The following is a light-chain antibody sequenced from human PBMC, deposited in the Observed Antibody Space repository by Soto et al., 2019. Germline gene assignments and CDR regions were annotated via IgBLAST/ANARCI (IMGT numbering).Light chain of an antibody. V-gene: IGLV2-11*01. CDR2: DVD. Sequence: QSALTQPRSVSGSPGQSVTVSCTGTSRDVGGYNYVSWYQQHPGKAPKLIIYDVDKRPSGVPDRFSDSKSGNTASLTISGLQAEDEADYYCCSFAGSYTLLFGGGTKLTVL. CDR1: SRDVGGYNY. J-gene: IGLJ2*01. CDR3: CSFAGSYTLL.